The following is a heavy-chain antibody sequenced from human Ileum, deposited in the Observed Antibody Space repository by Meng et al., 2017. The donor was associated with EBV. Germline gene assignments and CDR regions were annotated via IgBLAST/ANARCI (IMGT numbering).Heavy chain of an antibody. CDR1: GDRCGTYL. Sequence: LVPAGAEVMEPGSSVMSAVMSSGDRCGTYLFGWVRPAPWQVLEWMGNIVPIFGTTSYAQKFQGRVTITADESTSTAYMELRNLRSEDSAMYYCARLGGDYDDYWGQGTLVTVSS. CDR2: IVPIFGTT. J-gene: IGHJ4*02. D-gene: IGHD1-26*01. CDR3: ARLGGDYDDY. V-gene: IGHV1-69*15.